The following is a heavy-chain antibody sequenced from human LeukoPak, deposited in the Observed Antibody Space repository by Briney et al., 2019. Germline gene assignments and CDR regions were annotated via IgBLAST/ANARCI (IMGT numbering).Heavy chain of an antibody. CDR2: IATYNGKT. Sequence: ASVKVSCKASGYTFDIYGIAWVRQAPGQGREWMGWIATYNGKTDYAQNLQGRVTMTTDLSTGTAYMELRSLRSDDTAVYYCARVYNSYYYYMDVWGKGTPVTVSS. CDR3: ARVYNSYYYYMDV. CDR1: GYTFDIYG. V-gene: IGHV1-18*01. J-gene: IGHJ6*03. D-gene: IGHD1-14*01.